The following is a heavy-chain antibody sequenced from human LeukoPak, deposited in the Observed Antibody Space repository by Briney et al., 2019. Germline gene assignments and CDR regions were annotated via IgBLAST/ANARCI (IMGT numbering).Heavy chain of an antibody. CDR1: GGSISNYC. CDR2: IYSSGTT. D-gene: IGHD6-25*01. CDR3: ARDAACIDY. Sequence: PSETLSLTCTVSGGSISNYCLIWIRQPAGKGLEWIGRIYSSGTTNYNPSLKSRLTMSVDTSKNQFSLKLSSVTAADTAMYYCARDAACIDYWGQGTLVTVSS. J-gene: IGHJ4*02. V-gene: IGHV4-4*07.